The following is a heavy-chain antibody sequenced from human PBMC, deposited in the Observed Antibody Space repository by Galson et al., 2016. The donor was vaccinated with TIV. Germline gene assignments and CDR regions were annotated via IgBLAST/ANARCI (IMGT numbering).Heavy chain of an antibody. V-gene: IGHV3-30*03. CDR1: GFTFNSYG. Sequence: SLRLSCAASGFTFNSYGFHWVRQAPGKGLEWVAFISYDGSDKSYADSLKGRFTISRDKSKNTLHLQMNSLRAEDTALYYCARVDKSYHMDVWGQETLFTVSS. CDR2: ISYDGSDK. CDR3: ARVDKSYHMDV. D-gene: IGHD3-16*02. J-gene: IGHJ4*02.